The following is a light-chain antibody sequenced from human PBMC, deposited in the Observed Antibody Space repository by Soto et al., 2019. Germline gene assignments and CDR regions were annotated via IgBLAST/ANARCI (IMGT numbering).Light chain of an antibody. CDR3: QQYGSSGT. J-gene: IGKJ1*01. CDR2: GAS. V-gene: IGKV3-20*01. Sequence: EIVLTQSPGTLSXXXXXXXXXXXRASQSVSNNYLAWYQQKPGQAPRLLIYGASNRATGIPDRFSGSGSGTDFTLTISRLEPEDFAVYYCQQYGSSGTFGQGTKVDI. CDR1: QSVSNNY.